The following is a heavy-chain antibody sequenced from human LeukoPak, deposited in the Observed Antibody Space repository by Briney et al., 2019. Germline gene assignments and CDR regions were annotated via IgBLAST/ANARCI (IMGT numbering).Heavy chain of an antibody. Sequence: ASVTVSYMDSGYTFTNYGISWVRQAPGQGGEGMGWISAYNGNTNFSHKLQSRVTMTTDTSTSTAYLVLRSLRSDDTAVYYCARGLDLYYDFWIGYWSQPRNSFYIWGQGTMVTVSS. CDR1: GYTFTNYG. CDR3: ARGLDLYYDFWIGYWSQPRNSFYI. CDR2: ISAYNGNT. V-gene: IGHV1-18*01. D-gene: IGHD3-3*01. J-gene: IGHJ3*02.